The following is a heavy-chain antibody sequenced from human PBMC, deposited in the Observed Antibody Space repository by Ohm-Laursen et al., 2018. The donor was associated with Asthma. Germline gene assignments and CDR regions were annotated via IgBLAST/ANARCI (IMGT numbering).Heavy chain of an antibody. Sequence: SLRLSCAASGFTFSSYAMSWVRQAPGKGLEWVSAISGSGGSTYYADSVKGRFTISRDNSKNTLYLQMNSLRAEDTAVYYCAKDPYYYDSSGYYSGWYFDLWGRGTLVTVSS. J-gene: IGHJ2*01. CDR1: GFTFSSYA. V-gene: IGHV3-23*01. D-gene: IGHD3-22*01. CDR3: AKDPYYYDSSGYYSGWYFDL. CDR2: ISGSGGST.